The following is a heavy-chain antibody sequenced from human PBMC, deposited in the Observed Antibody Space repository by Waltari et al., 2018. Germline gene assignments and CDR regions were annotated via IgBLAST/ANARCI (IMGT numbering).Heavy chain of an antibody. CDR3: AKHWGVVVAATYYFDY. D-gene: IGHD2-15*01. V-gene: IGHV3-23*04. CDR1: GFTFSSYA. J-gene: IGHJ4*02. Sequence: EVQLVESGGGLVQPGVSLRLSCAASGFTFSSYAMSWVRQAPGKGLEWVSDISGSGGSTYYADSVKGRFTISRDNSKNTLYLQMNSLRAEDTAVYYCAKHWGVVVAATYYFDYWGQGTLVTVSS. CDR2: ISGSGGST.